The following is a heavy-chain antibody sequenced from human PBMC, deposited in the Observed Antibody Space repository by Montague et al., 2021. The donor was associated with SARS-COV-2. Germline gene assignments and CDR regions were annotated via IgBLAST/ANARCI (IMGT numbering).Heavy chain of an antibody. V-gene: IGHV3-23*03. Sequence: LRLSCAASGVNFRSYVMSWVRQVPGKGLEWVSGIYSDESHTNYADSVKGRFTISRDNSKNMVYLEMSHLRAEDTAVYYCASQDYDTLTGFRYHYYGMDVWGQGTTVTVSS. CDR2: IYSDESHT. CDR1: GVNFRSYV. CDR3: ASQDYDTLTGFRYHYYGMDV. D-gene: IGHD3-9*01. J-gene: IGHJ6*02.